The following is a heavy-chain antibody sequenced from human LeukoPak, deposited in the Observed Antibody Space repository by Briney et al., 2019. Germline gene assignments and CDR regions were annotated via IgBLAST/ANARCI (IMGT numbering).Heavy chain of an antibody. J-gene: IGHJ4*02. Sequence: ASETLSLTCTVSGGSISSYYWSWIRQPAGKGLEWVGRIYTSGSTNYNPSLKSRVTMSVDTSKNQFSLKLSSVTAADTAVYYCARDVAYGSGSYFQPAQRAFDYWGQGTLVTVSS. CDR1: GGSISSYY. CDR3: ARDVAYGSGSYFQPAQRAFDY. CDR2: IYTSGST. V-gene: IGHV4-4*07. D-gene: IGHD3-10*01.